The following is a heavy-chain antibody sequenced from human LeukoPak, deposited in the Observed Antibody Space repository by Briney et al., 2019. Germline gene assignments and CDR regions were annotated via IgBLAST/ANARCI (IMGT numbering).Heavy chain of an antibody. CDR1: GFTFSSYS. CDR3: SGYSSGWTYYFDY. Sequence: GGSLRLSCAASGFTFSSYSMNWVRQAPGKGLELVSSISSSSSYIYYADSVKGRFTISRDNAKNSLYLQMNSLRAEDTAVYYCSGYSSGWTYYFDYWGQGTLVTVSS. V-gene: IGHV3-21*01. D-gene: IGHD6-19*01. J-gene: IGHJ4*02. CDR2: ISSSSSYI.